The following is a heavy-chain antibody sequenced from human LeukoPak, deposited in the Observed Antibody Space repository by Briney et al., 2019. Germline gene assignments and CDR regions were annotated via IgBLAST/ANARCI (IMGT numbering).Heavy chain of an antibody. CDR1: GFTLSSYG. CDR3: AREPAALGHFDY. CDR2: IWYDGSNK. D-gene: IGHD6-13*01. V-gene: IGHV3-33*01. J-gene: IGHJ4*02. Sequence: GGSLRLSCAASGFTLSSYGMHWVRQAPGKGLEWVAVIWYDGSNKYYADSVKGRFTISRDNSKNTLYLQMNSLRAEDTAVYYCAREPAALGHFDYWGQGTLVTVSS.